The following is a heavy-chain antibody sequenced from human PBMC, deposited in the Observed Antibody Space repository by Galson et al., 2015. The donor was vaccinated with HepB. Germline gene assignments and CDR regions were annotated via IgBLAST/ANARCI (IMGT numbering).Heavy chain of an antibody. CDR2: INWNGGST. CDR3: ARDSGNTIFGVVIRPGWFWFDP. V-gene: IGHV3-20*04. CDR1: GFTFDDYG. Sequence: SLRLSCAAYGFTFDDYGMSWVRQAPGKGLEWVPGINWNGGSTDYAESVKGRFTIARDNAKNSLYLQMSSLRSEDTAVYYCARDSGNTIFGVVIRPGWFWFDPWGQGTLVTVSS. J-gene: IGHJ5*02. D-gene: IGHD3-3*01.